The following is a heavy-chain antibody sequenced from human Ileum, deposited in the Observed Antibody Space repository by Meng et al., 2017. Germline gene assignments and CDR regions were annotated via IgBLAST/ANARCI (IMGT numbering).Heavy chain of an antibody. J-gene: IGHJ4*02. CDR1: GFTFSSHW. V-gene: IGHV3-74*03. CDR2: INTDGSTT. CDR3: ARGLTPFYDSSGHYHDY. Sequence: GESLKISCAASGFTFSSHWMNWVRQAPGKGLVWVSRINTDGSTTTYADSVKGRFTISRDNAKNSLYLQMNSLRAEDTAVYYCARGLTPFYDSSGHYHDYWGQGTLVTVSS. D-gene: IGHD3-22*01.